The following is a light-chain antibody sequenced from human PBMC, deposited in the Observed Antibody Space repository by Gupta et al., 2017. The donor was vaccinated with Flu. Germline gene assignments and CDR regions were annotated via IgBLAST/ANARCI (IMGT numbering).Light chain of an antibody. CDR1: QSLLHSNGYDY. CDR3: MQALEGVT. J-gene: IGKJ3*01. Sequence: IVMTQSPPSLPVTPGEPASISCRSSQSLLHSNGYDYVDWYLQKPGQSPQLLIFLGYNRASGVPDRFSGSGSGTDFTLTISRVEAEDVGVYYCMQALEGVTFGPGTKVDIK. CDR2: LGY. V-gene: IGKV2-28*01.